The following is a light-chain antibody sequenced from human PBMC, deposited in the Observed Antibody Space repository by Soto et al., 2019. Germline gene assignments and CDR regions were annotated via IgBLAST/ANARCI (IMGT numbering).Light chain of an antibody. CDR1: QSVSSSN. V-gene: IGKV3-15*01. Sequence: EIVLTQSPGTLSLSPGERATLSCRASQSVSSSNLAWYQQKPGQAPRLLIYGASTRATGIPARFSGSGSGTEFTLTISSLQSEDFAVYYCHQRQSWPRTFGQGTKVDI. CDR2: GAS. J-gene: IGKJ1*01. CDR3: HQRQSWPRT.